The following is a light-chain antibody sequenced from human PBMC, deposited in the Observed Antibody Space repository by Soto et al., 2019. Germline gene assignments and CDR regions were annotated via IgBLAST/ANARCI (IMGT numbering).Light chain of an antibody. CDR1: SSDVGGYNY. V-gene: IGLV2-11*01. CDR3: CSYAGSYTLYV. J-gene: IGLJ1*01. CDR2: DVS. Sequence: QSVLTQPRSVSGSPGQSVTISCTGTSSDVGGYNYVSWYQQHPGKAPKLMIYDVSKRPSGVPDRFFGSKSGNTASLTISGLQAEDEADYYCCSYAGSYTLYVFGSGTKVTVL.